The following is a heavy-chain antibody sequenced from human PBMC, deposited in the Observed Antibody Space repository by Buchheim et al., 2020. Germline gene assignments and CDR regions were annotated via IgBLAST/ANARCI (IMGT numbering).Heavy chain of an antibody. Sequence: QVQLQESGPGLVKPSETLSLTCTVSGGSISSYYWSWIRQPPGKGLEWIGYIYYSGSTNYNPSLKSRVTISVDTSKNQFSLKLSSVTAADTAVYYCARVRSGSYYSFFGIPNLDAQYYFDYWGQGTL. CDR3: ARVRSGSYYSFFGIPNLDAQYYFDY. V-gene: IGHV4-59*01. CDR1: GGSISSYY. J-gene: IGHJ4*02. D-gene: IGHD1-26*01. CDR2: IYYSGST.